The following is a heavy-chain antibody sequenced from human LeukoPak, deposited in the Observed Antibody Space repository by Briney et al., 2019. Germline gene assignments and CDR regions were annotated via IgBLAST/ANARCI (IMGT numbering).Heavy chain of an antibody. CDR1: GFTFSSHG. Sequence: GESLTLSCAASGFTFSSHGMHWVRPAPGKGLEYVSAISTTGSTTYYAHSVKGRFTISRDNSKNTLYLQMGSVRPEDMAVYYCARDAYYNDGSGYPAINWYFDLWGPGTLVIVSS. D-gene: IGHD3-22*01. J-gene: IGHJ2*01. CDR3: ARDAYYNDGSGYPAINWYFDL. V-gene: IGHV3-64*01. CDR2: ISTTGSTT.